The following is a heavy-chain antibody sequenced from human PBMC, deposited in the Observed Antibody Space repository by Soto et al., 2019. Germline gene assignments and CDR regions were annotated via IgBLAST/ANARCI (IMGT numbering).Heavy chain of an antibody. J-gene: IGHJ6*02. D-gene: IGHD2-15*01. V-gene: IGHV3-30*18. CDR2: ISKDGSEK. CDR3: AKVRFPTPFYQYYGLDV. CDR1: RVTFSDFG. Sequence: QVQLVESGGGVVQPGTSLKLSCAVSRVTFSDFGMHWVRQAPGKGLEWVGMISKDGSEKHYGDSVTGRFTISRDNSNNMLFLQMSSLRPNDTAVYYCAKVRFPTPFYQYYGLDVWGQGTTVTV.